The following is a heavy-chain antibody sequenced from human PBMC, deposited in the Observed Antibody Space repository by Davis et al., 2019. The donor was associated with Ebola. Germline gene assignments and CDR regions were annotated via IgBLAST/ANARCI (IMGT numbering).Heavy chain of an antibody. CDR2: ISSSGSTI. CDR3: AARGGVIMGFVDY. J-gene: IGHJ4*02. CDR1: GFTFSSYS. D-gene: IGHD3-10*01. Sequence: LSLTCAASGFTFSSYSMNWVRQAPGKGLEWVSYISSSGSTIYYADSVKGRFTISRDNSKNTLYLQMNSLRAEDTAVYYCAARGGVIMGFVDYWGQGTLVTVSS. V-gene: IGHV3-48*01.